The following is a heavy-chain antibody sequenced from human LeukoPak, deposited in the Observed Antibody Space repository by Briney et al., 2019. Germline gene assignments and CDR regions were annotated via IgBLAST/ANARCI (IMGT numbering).Heavy chain of an antibody. Sequence: GGSLRLSCAASGFTFSSYAMSWVRQAPGKGLEWVSAISGSGGSTYYADSVKGRFTISRDNSKNTLYLQMNSLRAEDTAVYYCAKDSASSWYGGDFDYWGQGTLVTVSS. V-gene: IGHV3-23*01. CDR3: AKDSASSWYGGDFDY. CDR2: ISGSGGST. CDR1: GFTFSSYA. J-gene: IGHJ4*02. D-gene: IGHD6-13*01.